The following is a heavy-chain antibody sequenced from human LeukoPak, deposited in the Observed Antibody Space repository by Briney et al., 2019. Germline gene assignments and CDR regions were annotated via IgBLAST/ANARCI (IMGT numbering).Heavy chain of an antibody. CDR1: GFTFSSYW. CDR2: IKQDGSEK. CDR3: ARDRIRSGYSADY. V-gene: IGHV3-7*01. Sequence: GGSLRLSCAASGFTFSSYWMSWVRQAPGKGLEWVANIKQDGSEKYYVDSVKGRFTISRDNAKNSLYLQMHTLRAEDTAVYYCARDRIRSGYSADYWGQGPLVTVSS. J-gene: IGHJ4*02. D-gene: IGHD3-22*01.